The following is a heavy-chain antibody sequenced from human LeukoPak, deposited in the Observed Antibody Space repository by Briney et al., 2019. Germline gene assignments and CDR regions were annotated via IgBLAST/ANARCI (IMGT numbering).Heavy chain of an antibody. CDR1: GFTVSSNY. Sequence: GGSLRLSCAASGFTVSSNYMSWVRQAPGKGLEWVSVIYSGGTTYYADSVKGRFTISRDNSNNTLYLQMNSLRAEDTAVYYCARGPVTKFEIWGQGTMVTVSS. V-gene: IGHV3-53*01. J-gene: IGHJ3*02. CDR3: ARGPVTKFEI. D-gene: IGHD4-17*01. CDR2: IYSGGTT.